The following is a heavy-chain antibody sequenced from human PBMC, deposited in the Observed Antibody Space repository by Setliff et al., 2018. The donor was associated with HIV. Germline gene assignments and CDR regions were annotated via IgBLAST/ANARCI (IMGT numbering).Heavy chain of an antibody. CDR1: GGTFSSYA. V-gene: IGHV1-69*10. D-gene: IGHD3-9*01. CDR2: IIPIPGIA. Sequence: SVKVSCKASGGTFSSYAISWVRQAPGQGLEWMGGIIPIPGIANYAQKFQGRVTITADKSTSTAYMELSSLRSEDTAVYYCAAIKFDWLLPIDCWGQGTLVTVSS. CDR3: AAIKFDWLLPIDC. J-gene: IGHJ4*02.